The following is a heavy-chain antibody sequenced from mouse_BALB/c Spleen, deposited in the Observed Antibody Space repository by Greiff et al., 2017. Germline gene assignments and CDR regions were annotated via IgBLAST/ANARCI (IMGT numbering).Heavy chain of an antibody. J-gene: IGHJ2*01. D-gene: IGHD1-1*01. CDR2: INSDGGST. Sequence: EVKLVESGGGLVQPGESLKLSCESNEYEFPSHDMSWVRKTPEKRLELVAAINSDGGSTYYPDTMERRFIISRDNTKKTLYLQMSSLRSEDTALYYCARQGYYYGTYYFDYWGQGTTLTVSS. CDR3: ARQGYYYGTYYFDY. V-gene: IGHV5-2*01. CDR1: EYEFPSHD.